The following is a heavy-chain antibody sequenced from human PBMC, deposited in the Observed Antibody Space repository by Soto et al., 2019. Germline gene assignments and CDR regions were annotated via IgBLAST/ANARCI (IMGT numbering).Heavy chain of an antibody. J-gene: IGHJ4*02. CDR3: ARARLDTRDREY. Sequence: QVQLVESGGGVVQPGRSLRLSCAASGFSFRSYAMHWVRQAPGKGLEWVAVMSYDGSDKDYADSVKGRFTISRDNSKNTLYLQMSSLRAEDTAVYYCARARLDTRDREYWGQGTLVTVSS. CDR1: GFSFRSYA. D-gene: IGHD3-16*01. CDR2: MSYDGSDK. V-gene: IGHV3-30-3*01.